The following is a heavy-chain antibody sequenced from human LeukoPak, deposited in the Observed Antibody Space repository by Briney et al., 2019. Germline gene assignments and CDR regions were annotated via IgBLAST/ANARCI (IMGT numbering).Heavy chain of an antibody. CDR1: GFVFTSYG. D-gene: IGHD5-18*01. CDR2: ISANDGKT. V-gene: IGHV1-18*01. J-gene: IGHJ4*02. Sequence: ASVKVSCKASGFVFTSYGFTWVRQAPGQGLEWMGWISANDGKTHYSEKHQGRVTMSTDTVTSTAYMELRSLRSDDTAVYYCANRFSYGPNEYFDYWGQGTLVTVSS. CDR3: ANRFSYGPNEYFDY.